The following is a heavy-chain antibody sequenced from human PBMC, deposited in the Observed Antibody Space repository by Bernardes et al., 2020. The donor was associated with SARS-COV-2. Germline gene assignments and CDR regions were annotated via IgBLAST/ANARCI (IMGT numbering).Heavy chain of an antibody. Sequence: GGSLRLSCAASGFTFSSYAMSWVRQAPGKGLEWVSAISGSGGSTYYADSVKGRFTISRDNSKNTLYLQMNSLRAEDTAVYYCAKELDYDFWSGYYRGMDVWGQGTTVTVSS. J-gene: IGHJ6*02. V-gene: IGHV3-23*01. D-gene: IGHD3-3*01. CDR1: GFTFSSYA. CDR3: AKELDYDFWSGYYRGMDV. CDR2: ISGSGGST.